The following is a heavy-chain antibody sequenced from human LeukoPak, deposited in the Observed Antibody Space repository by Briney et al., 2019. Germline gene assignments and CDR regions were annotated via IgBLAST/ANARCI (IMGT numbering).Heavy chain of an antibody. CDR2: IKQDGSEK. CDR1: GFTFSSYW. V-gene: IGHV3-7*01. J-gene: IGHJ4*02. CDR3: EGGRDVYRY. D-gene: IGHD5-24*01. Sequence: GGSLRLSCAASGFTFSSYWMTWVRQAPGKGLEWVANIKQDGSEKYYVDSVKGRFTISRDNAKNSLYLQMNSLRAEDTAVYYCEGGRDVYRYWGQGTLVTVSS.